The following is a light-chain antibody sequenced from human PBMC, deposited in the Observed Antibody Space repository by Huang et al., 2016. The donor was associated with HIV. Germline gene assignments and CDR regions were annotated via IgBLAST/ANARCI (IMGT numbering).Light chain of an antibody. J-gene: IGKJ2*01. CDR3: QQFHDFPYT. Sequence: DIQMTQSPSSLSASVGARVTITCRASHDIDNHVAWYQHRPGKAPKSLVYAASDLRSGVPSRFSGSGSGTYFTLTISNLQPEDFATYYCQQFHDFPYTFGQGTKLEI. CDR1: HDIDNH. CDR2: AAS. V-gene: IGKV1-16*01.